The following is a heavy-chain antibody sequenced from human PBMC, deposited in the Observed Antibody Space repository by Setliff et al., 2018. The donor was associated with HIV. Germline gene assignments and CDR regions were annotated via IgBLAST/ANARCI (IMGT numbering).Heavy chain of an antibody. Sequence: SESLSLTCTVAGGSISSGSYYWSWIRQPPGKGLEWLGSIYYSGSTYYNPSLKSRVTISVDTSKNQFSLKLSSVTAADTAVYYCARGNYYYYYYMDVWGKGTTVTVSS. CDR3: ARGNYYYYYYMDV. CDR2: IYYSGST. CDR1: GGSISSGSYY. D-gene: IGHD1-1*01. V-gene: IGHV4-39*07. J-gene: IGHJ6*03.